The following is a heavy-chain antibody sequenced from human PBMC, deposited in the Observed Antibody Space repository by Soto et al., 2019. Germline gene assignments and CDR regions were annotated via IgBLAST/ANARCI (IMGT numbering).Heavy chain of an antibody. CDR1: GYSFTSYW. D-gene: IGHD6-13*01. J-gene: IGHJ6*02. CDR3: ARHGSIAAAGTYGMDV. CDR2: IDPSDSYT. V-gene: IGHV5-10-1*01. Sequence: PGESLKISCKGSGYSFTSYWISWVRQMPGKGLEWMGRIDPSDSYTNYSPSFQGHVTISADKSISTAYLQWSSLKASDTAMYYCARHGSIAAAGTYGMDVWGQGTTVTVS.